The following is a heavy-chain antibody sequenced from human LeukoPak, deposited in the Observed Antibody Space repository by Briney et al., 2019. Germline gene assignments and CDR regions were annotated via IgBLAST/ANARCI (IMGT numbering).Heavy chain of an antibody. CDR2: ISYDGSNK. CDR3: AKEGGNAHVNSYWYFDF. J-gene: IGHJ2*01. Sequence: PVGSLRLSCAASGFTFSSYGMHWVRQAPGKGLEWVAVISYDGSNKYYADSVKGRFTISRDNSKNALYLHMDSLRAEDTVVYYCAKEGGNAHVNSYWYFDFWGRGTLITVSS. V-gene: IGHV3-30*18. CDR1: GFTFSSYG.